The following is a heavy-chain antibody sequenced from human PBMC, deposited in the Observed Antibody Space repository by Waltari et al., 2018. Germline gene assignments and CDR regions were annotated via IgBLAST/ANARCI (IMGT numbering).Heavy chain of an antibody. J-gene: IGHJ4*02. CDR3: ARAVDYYGSGSYKYYFDY. Sequence: QLQLQESGPGLVKPSETLSLTCTVSGGSISSSSYHWGWIRPPPGKGLEWIGSIYYSGSTYYNPSLKSRVTISVDTSKNQFSLKLSSVTAADTAVYYCARAVDYYGSGSYKYYFDYWGQGTLVTVSS. D-gene: IGHD3-10*01. CDR2: IYYSGST. V-gene: IGHV4-39*07. CDR1: GGSISSSSYH.